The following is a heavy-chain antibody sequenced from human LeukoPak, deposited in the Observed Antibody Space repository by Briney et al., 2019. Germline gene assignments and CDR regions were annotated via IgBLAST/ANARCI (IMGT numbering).Heavy chain of an antibody. CDR2: INHSGST. CDR3: ARTRAAGGYFDL. CDR1: GGSFSGYY. Sequence: SETLSLTCAVYGGSFSGYYWSWIRQPPGKGLEWIGEINHSGSTHYNPSLKSRVTISVDTSKNQFSLKLSSVTAADTAVYYCARTRAAGGYFDLWGRGTLVTVSS. J-gene: IGHJ2*01. D-gene: IGHD6-13*01. V-gene: IGHV4-34*01.